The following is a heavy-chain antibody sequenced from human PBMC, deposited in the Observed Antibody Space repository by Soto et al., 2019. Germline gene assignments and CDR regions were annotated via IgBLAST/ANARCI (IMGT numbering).Heavy chain of an antibody. J-gene: IGHJ2*01. Sequence: ASVKVSCKASGFTFTSYGITWVRQAPGQGLEWMGWITVNNANTHYAERLQGRVTMTTDTSTSTAYMELWSLRSDDTAMYYCARSYSYGSYWYFDLWGRGTLVTVS. CDR1: GFTFTSYG. V-gene: IGHV1-18*04. CDR2: ITVNNANT. D-gene: IGHD5-18*01. CDR3: ARSYSYGSYWYFDL.